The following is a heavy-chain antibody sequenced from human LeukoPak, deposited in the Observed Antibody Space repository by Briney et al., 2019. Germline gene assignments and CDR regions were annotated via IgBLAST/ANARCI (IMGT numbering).Heavy chain of an antibody. Sequence: PSETLSLTCAVSGYSVGSAYYWVWIRQPPGKGLEWLGTISHNGNAYYNPSLKSRLTMSVDTSKNQFSLNLNSVTAADTAVYFCARDPNWDSWLDPWGQGALVTVSS. J-gene: IGHJ5*02. CDR3: ARDPNWDSWLDP. D-gene: IGHD3-16*01. CDR1: GYSVGSAYY. V-gene: IGHV4-38-2*01. CDR2: ISHNGNA.